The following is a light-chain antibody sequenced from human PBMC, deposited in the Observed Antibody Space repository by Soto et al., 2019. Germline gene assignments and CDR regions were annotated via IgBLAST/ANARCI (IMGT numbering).Light chain of an antibody. J-gene: IGKJ1*01. V-gene: IGKV1-5*01. CDR2: DAS. CDR3: QQYSSHRT. CDR1: QNVNDY. Sequence: DIQMTQTPSTLSASVGDRVTINCRASQNVNDYLAWYQQKPGNSPKVLIYDASTLERGVPSRFSGSGSGTELTLTISGLQADDFATYYCQQYSSHRTFGQGTKVDIK.